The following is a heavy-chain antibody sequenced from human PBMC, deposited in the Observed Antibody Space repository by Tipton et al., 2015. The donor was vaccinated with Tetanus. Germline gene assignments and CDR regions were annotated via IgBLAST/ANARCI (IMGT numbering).Heavy chain of an antibody. J-gene: IGHJ4*02. V-gene: IGHV4-31*03. D-gene: IGHD1-26*01. CDR3: ARDQARGARGWNYFDY. CDR1: GGSISSGGYY. Sequence: TLSLTCTVSGGSISSGGYYWTWIRQHPGKGLEWIGDIYYSGSTYYNPSLKSRVIISVDTSKNQFSVNLNSVTAADTAVYYCARDQARGARGWNYFDYWGQGALVTVPS. CDR2: IYYSGST.